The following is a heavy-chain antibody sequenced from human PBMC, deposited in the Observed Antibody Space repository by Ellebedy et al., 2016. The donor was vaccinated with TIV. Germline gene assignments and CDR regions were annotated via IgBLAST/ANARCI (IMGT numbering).Heavy chain of an antibody. J-gene: IGHJ4*02. CDR2: IYSGGNT. Sequence: MPSETLSLTCTVSGGPISGYYWNWIRQPPGKGLEWIGHIYSGGNTNFNPSLKSRVTISVDTSKNQFSLKLSSVTAADTAVYYCARQGRYNSCDYWGQGTLVTVSS. CDR3: ARQGRYNSCDY. V-gene: IGHV4-59*08. CDR1: GGPISGYY. D-gene: IGHD5-24*01.